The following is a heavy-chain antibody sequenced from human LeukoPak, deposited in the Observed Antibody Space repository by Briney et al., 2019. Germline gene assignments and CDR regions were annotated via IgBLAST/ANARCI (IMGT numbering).Heavy chain of an antibody. Sequence: GGSLRLSCAASGFTFSSYSMNWVRQAPGKGLEWVSSISSSSSYTYYADSVKGRFTISRDNAKNSLYLQMNSLRAEDTAVYYCAAGGVIPQDYYYGMDVWGKGTTVTVSS. D-gene: IGHD3-16*02. CDR1: GFTFSSYS. J-gene: IGHJ6*04. CDR2: ISSSSSYT. V-gene: IGHV3-21*01. CDR3: AAGGVIPQDYYYGMDV.